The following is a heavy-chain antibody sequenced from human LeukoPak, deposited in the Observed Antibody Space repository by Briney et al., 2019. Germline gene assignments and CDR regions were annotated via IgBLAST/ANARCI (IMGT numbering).Heavy chain of an antibody. J-gene: IGHJ4*02. Sequence: GGSLRLSCAASGFTFSSYAMSWVRQAPGKGLEWVAVIWYDGSKKYYADSAKGRFTISRDNSKNTLYLQMDSLGAEDTAVYYCARDTNVQGYSYAQENFEYWGQGNLVTVSS. CDR3: ARDTNVQGYSYAQENFEY. D-gene: IGHD5-18*01. CDR2: IWYDGSKK. CDR1: GFTFSSYA. V-gene: IGHV3-33*08.